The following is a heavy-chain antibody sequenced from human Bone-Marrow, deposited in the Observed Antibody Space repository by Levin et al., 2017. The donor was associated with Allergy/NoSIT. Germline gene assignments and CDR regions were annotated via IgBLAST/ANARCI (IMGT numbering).Heavy chain of an antibody. J-gene: IGHJ3*02. CDR3: ARGRGNYCSGGSCYSGDAFDI. CDR2: ISSSSSYI. CDR1: GFTFSSYS. Sequence: GESLKISCAASGFTFSSYSMNWVRQAPGKGLEWVSSISSSSSYIYYADSVKGRFTISRDNAKNSLYLQMNSRRAEDTAVYYCARGRGNYCSGGSCYSGDAFDIWGQGTMVTVSS. V-gene: IGHV3-21*01. D-gene: IGHD2-15*01.